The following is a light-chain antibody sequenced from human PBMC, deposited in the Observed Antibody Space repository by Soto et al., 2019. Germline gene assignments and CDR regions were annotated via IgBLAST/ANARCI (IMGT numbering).Light chain of an antibody. Sequence: QSVLTQPPSVSGAPGQRVTISCTGSSSSIGAGYEVHWYQQVPGTAPQLLIYGNNNRPSGVPDRFSGSKSGTSASLAITGLQAEDEADYYCQSYDNNLSVVFGGGTKLTVL. CDR3: QSYDNNLSVV. CDR1: SSSIGAGYE. J-gene: IGLJ2*01. CDR2: GNN. V-gene: IGLV1-40*01.